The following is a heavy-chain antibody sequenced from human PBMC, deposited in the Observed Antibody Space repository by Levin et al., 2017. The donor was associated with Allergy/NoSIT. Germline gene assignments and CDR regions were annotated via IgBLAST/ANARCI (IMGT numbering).Heavy chain of an antibody. CDR2: ISGSGGSI. V-gene: IGHV3-23*01. CDR3: AKVDGDYYNYEMDV. CDR1: GFTFSSYA. Sequence: GESLKISCAASGFTFSSYAMSWVRQAPGKGLEWVSTISGSGGSIYYADSMKGRFTISRDNSKNTLYLQMNSLRVDDTAVYYCAKVDGDYYNYEMDVWGQGTTVTVSS. D-gene: IGHD4-17*01. J-gene: IGHJ6*02.